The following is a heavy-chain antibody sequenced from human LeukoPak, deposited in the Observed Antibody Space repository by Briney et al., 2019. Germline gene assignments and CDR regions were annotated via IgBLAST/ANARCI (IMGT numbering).Heavy chain of an antibody. J-gene: IGHJ4*02. D-gene: IGHD2-8*01. CDR1: GGSISSYY. V-gene: IGHV4-4*07. CDR3: ARGWFADCTNGVCYTKEFDY. CDR2: IYTSGST. Sequence: SETLSLTCTVSGGSISSYYWSWIRQPAGKGLEWIGRIYTSGSTNYNPSLKSRVTISVDTSKNQFSLKLSSVTAADTAVYYCARGWFADCTNGVCYTKEFDYWGQGTLVTVSS.